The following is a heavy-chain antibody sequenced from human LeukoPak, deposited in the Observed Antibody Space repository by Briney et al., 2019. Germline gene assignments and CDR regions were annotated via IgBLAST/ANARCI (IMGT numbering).Heavy chain of an antibody. CDR3: ARESITIFGVVISFDY. J-gene: IGHJ4*02. CDR2: ISSSSSTI. D-gene: IGHD3-3*01. V-gene: IGHV3-48*04. Sequence: GGSLRLSCAASGFTFSSYSMNWVRQAPGKGLEWVSYISSSSSTIYYADSVKGRFTISRDNAKNSLYLQMNSLRAEDTAVYYCARESITIFGVVISFDYWGQGTLVTVSS. CDR1: GFTFSSYS.